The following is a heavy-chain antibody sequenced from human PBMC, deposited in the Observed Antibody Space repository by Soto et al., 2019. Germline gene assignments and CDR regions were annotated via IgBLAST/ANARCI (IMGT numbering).Heavy chain of an antibody. V-gene: IGHV4-31*03. J-gene: IGHJ4*02. Sequence: SETLSLTCXVSGGSISSGRFYWSWIRQHPGKGLEWIGHISDSGSSYYNPSLESRVTISVDTSENQFSLKLSAVAAADTAVYFCARTTFYDIFTAYYSLFDYWGQGTKVTVSS. CDR2: ISDSGSS. D-gene: IGHD3-9*01. CDR1: GGSISSGRFY. CDR3: ARTTFYDIFTAYYSLFDY.